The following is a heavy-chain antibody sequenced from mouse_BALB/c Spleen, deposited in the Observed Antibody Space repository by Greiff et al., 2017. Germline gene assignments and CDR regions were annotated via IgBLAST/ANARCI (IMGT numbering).Heavy chain of an antibody. J-gene: IGHJ2*01. D-gene: IGHD2-4*01. Sequence: EVKLEESGGGLVQPGGSMKLSCAASGFTFSDYWMDWVRQTPEKGLEWVAEIRSKANNPATYYTVSVQGRFTISRDDSKSSVYLQIHSLRAKDTGIYYCTRFYYDYKGANGGQGTTLTVSS. CDR2: IRSKANNPAT. CDR3: TRFYYDYKGAN. CDR1: GFTFSDYW. V-gene: IGHV6-6*01.